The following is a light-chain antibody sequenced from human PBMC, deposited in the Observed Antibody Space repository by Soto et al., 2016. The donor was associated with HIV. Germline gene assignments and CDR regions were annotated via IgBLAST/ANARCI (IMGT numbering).Light chain of an antibody. CDR2: LAS. V-gene: IGKV2-28*01. CDR3: MQALQTPLT. CDR1: QSLLHSNGYNY. J-gene: IGKJ3*01. Sequence: DIVMTQNPLSLSVTPGQPASISCRSNQSLLHSNGYNYLDWYLQKPGQSPQLLFYLASNRASGVPDRFSGSGSGTDFTLKISRVEAEDVGIYYCMQALQTPLTFGPGTKVDIK.